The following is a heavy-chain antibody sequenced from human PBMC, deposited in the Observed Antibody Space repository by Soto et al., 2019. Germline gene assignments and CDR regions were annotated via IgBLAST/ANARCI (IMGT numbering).Heavy chain of an antibody. CDR2: VYYTGST. V-gene: IGHV4-59*01. Sequence: QSPTLSLTCTVSGGSINTYYWSWIRQPPGKGLEWIGYVYYTGSTNYNSSLRSRVTISVDTSKNRFSLNLTSVTAADTAVYFCARDRGCSSSSCYPYYYYYMDVWGKGTTVTVSS. CDR1: GGSINTYY. D-gene: IGHD2-2*01. CDR3: ARDRGCSSSSCYPYYYYYMDV. J-gene: IGHJ6*03.